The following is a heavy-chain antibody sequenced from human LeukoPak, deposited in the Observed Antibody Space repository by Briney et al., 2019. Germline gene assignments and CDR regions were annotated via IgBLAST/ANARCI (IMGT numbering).Heavy chain of an antibody. J-gene: IGHJ6*02. V-gene: IGHV4-34*01. CDR2: INHSGST. D-gene: IGHD1-26*01. CDR1: GGSFSGYY. Sequence: SETLSLTCAVYGGSFSGYYWSWIRQPPGKGLEWIGEINHSGSTNHNPSLKSRVTISVDMSKNHFSLKLSSVTAADTAVYYCARQRGWELYYGLTSGAKGPRSPSP. CDR3: ARQRGWELYYGLTS.